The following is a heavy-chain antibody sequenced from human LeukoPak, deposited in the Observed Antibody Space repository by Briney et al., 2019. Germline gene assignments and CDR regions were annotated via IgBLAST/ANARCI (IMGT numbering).Heavy chain of an antibody. D-gene: IGHD2-15*01. V-gene: IGHV4-34*01. Sequence: SETLSLTCAVYGGSFSGYYWSWIRQPPGKGLEWIGEISHSGSTNYNPSLKSRVTISVDTSKNQFSLSLSPVTGADTAVYYCARGRYCSGGSRNSWYYWFDPWGQGTLVTVSS. CDR1: GGSFSGYY. CDR2: ISHSGST. CDR3: ARGRYCSGGSRNSWYYWFDP. J-gene: IGHJ5*02.